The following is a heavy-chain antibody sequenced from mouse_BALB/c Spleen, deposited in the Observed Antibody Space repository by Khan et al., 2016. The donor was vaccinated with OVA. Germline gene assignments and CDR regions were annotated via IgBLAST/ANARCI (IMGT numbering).Heavy chain of an antibody. D-gene: IGHD2-1*01. CDR2: ISYSGST. Sequence: EVQLQESGPGLVKPSQSLSLTCTVTGYSITSDYAWNWIRQFPGNKLEWMGYISYSGSTSYNPSLKSRISITRDTSKNQFFLQLNSVTTEDTATYYCASNGNYFAYWGQGTLVTVAA. CDR1: GYSITSDYA. V-gene: IGHV3-2*02. CDR3: ASNGNYFAY. J-gene: IGHJ3*01.